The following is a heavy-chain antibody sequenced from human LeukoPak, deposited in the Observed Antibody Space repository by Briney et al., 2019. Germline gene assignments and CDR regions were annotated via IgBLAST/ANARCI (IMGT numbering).Heavy chain of an antibody. CDR2: IYYSGST. D-gene: IGHD5-24*01. J-gene: IGHJ6*03. V-gene: IGHV4-39*01. Sequence: SETLSLTCTVSGGSISSSSYYWGWIRQPPGKGLEWIGSIYYSGSTYYNPSLKSRVTISVDTSKNQFSLKLSSVTAADTAVYYCARHRDGYKSPYYYYYYMDVWGKGTTVTVSS. CDR3: ARHRDGYKSPYYYYYYMDV. CDR1: GGSISSSSYY.